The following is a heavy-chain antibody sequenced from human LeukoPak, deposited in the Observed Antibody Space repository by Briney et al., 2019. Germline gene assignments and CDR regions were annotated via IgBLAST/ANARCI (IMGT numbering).Heavy chain of an antibody. CDR3: AKWDYYDSSGEDYFDY. CDR1: GFTFSSYA. D-gene: IGHD3-22*01. CDR2: ISGSGGST. Sequence: PGGSLRLSCAASGFTFSSYAMSWVHQAPGKGLEWVSAISGSGGSTYYADSVKGRFTISRDNSKNTLYLQMNSLRAEDTAVYYCAKWDYYDSSGEDYFDYWGQGTLVTVSS. V-gene: IGHV3-23*01. J-gene: IGHJ4*02.